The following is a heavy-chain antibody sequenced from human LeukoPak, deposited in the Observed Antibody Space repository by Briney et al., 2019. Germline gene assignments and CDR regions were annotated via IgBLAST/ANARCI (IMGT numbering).Heavy chain of an antibody. V-gene: IGHV4-39*01. Sequence: PSETLSLTCTVSGGSISSSGYYWGGIRQPPGKGLEWIGTVYYTGSTYYNPSLKSRVTISEDTSRNQFSLKLNSVTAADTAVYYCARGSGTYYYDSGGYLNWFDPWGQGILVTVSS. CDR1: GGSISSSGYY. CDR2: VYYTGST. J-gene: IGHJ5*02. CDR3: ARGSGTYYYDSGGYLNWFDP. D-gene: IGHD3-22*01.